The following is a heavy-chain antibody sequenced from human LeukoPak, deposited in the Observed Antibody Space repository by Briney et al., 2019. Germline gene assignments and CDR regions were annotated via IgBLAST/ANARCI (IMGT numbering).Heavy chain of an antibody. CDR2: ISWNRGSI. J-gene: IGHJ4*02. V-gene: IGHV3-9*03. CDR1: GFTFDEDA. CDR3: AKDISPPQYSYGYDY. Sequence: GGSLRLSCAASGFTFDEDAMDGGREAPGRGVGGVSGISWNRGSIVYADSVKGRFTISRDTPKHSLYLQMNTLRAYDMAFYYCAKDISPPQYSYGYDYWGQGTLVTVSS. D-gene: IGHD5-18*01.